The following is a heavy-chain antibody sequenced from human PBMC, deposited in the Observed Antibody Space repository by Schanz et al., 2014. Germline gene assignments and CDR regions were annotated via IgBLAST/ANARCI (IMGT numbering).Heavy chain of an antibody. CDR2: IRYNGINE. CDR3: AKGQLLSYYFDY. Sequence: VQLVESGGGLVQPGESLRVSCAASGFTFSNYWMSWVRQAPGKGLEWVAFIRYNGINEYYADSVKGRFTISRDNSKNTLYLQMNSLRAEDTAVYYCAKGQLLSYYFDYWGQGTLVTVSS. J-gene: IGHJ4*02. D-gene: IGHD2-21*01. V-gene: IGHV3-30*02. CDR1: GFTFSNYW.